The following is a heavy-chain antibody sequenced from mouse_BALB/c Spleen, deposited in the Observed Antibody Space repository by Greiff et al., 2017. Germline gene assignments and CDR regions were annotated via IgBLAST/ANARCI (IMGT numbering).Heavy chain of an antibody. CDR3: ARRDYRYDVDAMDY. Sequence: VQLQQSGAELARPGASVKMSCKASGYAFTSYTMHWVKQRPGQGLEWIGYINPSSGYTNYNQKFKDKATLTADKSSSTAYMQLSSLTSEDSAVYYCARRDYRYDVDAMDYWGQGTSVTVSS. CDR2: INPSSGYT. J-gene: IGHJ4*01. V-gene: IGHV1-4*01. D-gene: IGHD2-14*01. CDR1: GYAFTSYT.